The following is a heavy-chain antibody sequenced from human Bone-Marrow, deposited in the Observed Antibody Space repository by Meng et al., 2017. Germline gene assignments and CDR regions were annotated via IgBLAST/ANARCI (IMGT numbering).Heavy chain of an antibody. CDR1: GGSISSGDYY. CDR2: IYYSGST. J-gene: IGHJ5*02. CDR3: ARDLNAGGILVS. D-gene: IGHD3-16*01. V-gene: IGHV4-30-4*01. Sequence: QVQLQESGPGLVKPSQTLSLTCTVSGGSISSGDYYWTWIRQPPGKVLEWIGYIYYSGSTYYNPSLNSRLTISVDTSKNQFSLKLSSVTAADTAVYYWARDLNAGGILVSWGQGTLVTVSS.